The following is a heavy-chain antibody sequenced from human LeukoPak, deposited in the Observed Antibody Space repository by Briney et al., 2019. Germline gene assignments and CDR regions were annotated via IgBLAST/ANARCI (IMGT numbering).Heavy chain of an antibody. D-gene: IGHD6-19*01. CDR3: VRDLAGAFDF. Sequence: GSLLLCCAAAGFNVNNIHMSRVRPAPGRGLEWVSVFYGGGGIYYADSVQGRFTISRDNSKNTVYFQMNNLRGDDSASYYCVRDLAGAFDFWGQGTPVKVSS. J-gene: IGHJ4*02. V-gene: IGHV3-66*01. CDR2: FYGGGGI. CDR1: GFNVNNIH.